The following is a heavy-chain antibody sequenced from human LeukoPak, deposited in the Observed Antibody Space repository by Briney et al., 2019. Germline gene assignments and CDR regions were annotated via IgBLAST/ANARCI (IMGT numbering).Heavy chain of an antibody. D-gene: IGHD6-19*01. CDR2: ISSSSSTI. Sequence: GGSLRLSCAASGFTFSSYSMNWVRQAPGKGLEWVSYISSSSSTIYYADSVKGRFTISRDNAKSSLYLQMNSLRAEDTAVYYCARENEVAGINYWGQGTLVTASS. CDR1: GFTFSSYS. CDR3: ARENEVAGINY. J-gene: IGHJ4*02. V-gene: IGHV3-48*01.